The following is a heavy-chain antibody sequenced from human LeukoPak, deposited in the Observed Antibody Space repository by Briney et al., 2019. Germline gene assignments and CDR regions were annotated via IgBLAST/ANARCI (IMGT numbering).Heavy chain of an antibody. V-gene: IGHV3-7*04. J-gene: IGHJ4*02. CDR2: INQDGSDK. Sequence: GGSLRLSCAASRFTFSAYWMSWVRQAPGKGLEWVANINQDGSDKYYVTSVKGSFSISRDNAKNSLYLQINTQRAEDTAVYSCARVGRWATQFGTTDSSLDYWGQETLVTVSS. D-gene: IGHD2/OR15-2a*01. CDR1: RFTFSAYW. CDR3: ARVGRWATQFGTTDSSLDY.